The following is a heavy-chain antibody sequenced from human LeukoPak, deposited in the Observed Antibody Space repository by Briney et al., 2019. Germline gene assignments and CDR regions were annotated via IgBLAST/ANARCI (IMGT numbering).Heavy chain of an antibody. CDR2: IYYSGST. CDR1: GGSISSYY. V-gene: IGHV4-59*08. CDR3: ARYYYYDSSGYYYDY. Sequence: SETLSLTRTVSGGSISSYYWSWIRQPPGRGLEWIGYIYYSGSTNYNPSLKSRVTIPVDTSKKQFSLKLSSVTAADTAVYYCARYYYYDSSGYYYDYWGQGTLVTVSS. J-gene: IGHJ4*02. D-gene: IGHD3-22*01.